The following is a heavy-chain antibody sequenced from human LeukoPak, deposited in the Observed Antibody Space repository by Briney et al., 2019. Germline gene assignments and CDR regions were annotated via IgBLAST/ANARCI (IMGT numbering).Heavy chain of an antibody. CDR1: GFTFSSYG. V-gene: IGHV3-23*01. Sequence: GGTLRLSCAASGFTFSSYGMSWVRQAPGKGLEWVSAISGSGGSTYYADSVKGRFTISRDNSKNTLYLQMNSLRAEDTAVYYCARASGSYYRGIDYWGQGTLVTVSS. J-gene: IGHJ4*02. D-gene: IGHD1-26*01. CDR3: ARASGSYYRGIDY. CDR2: ISGSGGST.